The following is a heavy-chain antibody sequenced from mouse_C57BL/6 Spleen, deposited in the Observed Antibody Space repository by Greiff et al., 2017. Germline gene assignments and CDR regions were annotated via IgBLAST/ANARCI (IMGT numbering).Heavy chain of an antibody. Sequence: EVKLVESGGGLVKPGGSLTLSCAASGFTFSDYGMHWVRQAPEKGLEWVAYISSGSSTIYSADTVKGRFTISRDNAKNTMFLQMTSMRSEDTAMYYCARALEYAMDYWGQGTSVTVSS. CDR1: GFTFSDYG. J-gene: IGHJ4*01. V-gene: IGHV5-17*01. CDR3: ARALEYAMDY. CDR2: ISSGSSTI.